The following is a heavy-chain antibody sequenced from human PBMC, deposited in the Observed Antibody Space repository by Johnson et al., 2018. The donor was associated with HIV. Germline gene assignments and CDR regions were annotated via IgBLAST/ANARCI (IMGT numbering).Heavy chain of an antibody. CDR1: GFNFGSYA. Sequence: EVQLVESGGGSAQPGGSLRLSCAASGFNFGSYAMTWVRQAPGKGLEWVSAISGNGGDTYFADSVKGRFTISRDNAKNSLYLQMNSLRAEDTAVYYCAKEHPDGGAFDILGQGTMVTVSS. V-gene: IGHV3-23*04. CDR3: AKEHPDGGAFDI. CDR2: ISGNGGDT. J-gene: IGHJ3*02. D-gene: IGHD3-16*01.